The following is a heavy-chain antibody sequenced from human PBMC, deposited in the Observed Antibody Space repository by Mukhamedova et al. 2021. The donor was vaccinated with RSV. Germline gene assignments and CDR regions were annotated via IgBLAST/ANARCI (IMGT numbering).Heavy chain of an antibody. D-gene: IGHD6-19*01. Sequence: MGWINAGNGNTKYSQKFQGRVTITRDTSASTAYMELSSLRSEDTAVYYCARVSSGWYGVRYFDYWGQEPWSPSPQ. CDR3: ARVSSGWYGVRYFDY. J-gene: IGHJ4*01. V-gene: IGHV1-3*01. CDR2: INAGNGNT.